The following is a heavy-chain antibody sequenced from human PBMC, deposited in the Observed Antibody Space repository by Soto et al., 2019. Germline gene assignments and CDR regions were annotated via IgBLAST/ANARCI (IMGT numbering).Heavy chain of an antibody. CDR3: AREGTPKSKYYYVMAI. CDR1: GGSVSRGSNY. Sequence: PSATLSLTCTASGGSVSRGSNYWRWTRKQPGKGLEWIAYDYNSRSDNYNPPLRSRAIISVATSKTQFSLGLSSLTAADTAVYFCAREGTPKSKYYYVMAIWGPGTTVTVSS. V-gene: IGHV4-61*01. J-gene: IGHJ6*02. CDR2: DYNSRSD.